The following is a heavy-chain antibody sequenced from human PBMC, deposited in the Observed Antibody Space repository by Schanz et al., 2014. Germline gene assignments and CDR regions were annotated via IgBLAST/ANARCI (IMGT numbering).Heavy chain of an antibody. D-gene: IGHD2-15*01. CDR1: GFTFNSYA. CDR2: ISHSGGSK. CDR3: AKGMGYSSGGTCYDYYNYGLDV. J-gene: IGHJ6*02. V-gene: IGHV3-23*01. Sequence: DVQLLESGGGLVQPGGSLRLSCAASGFTFNSYAMTWVRQAPGKGLEWVSGISHSGGSKYYADSVKDRFTISRDNSENTLNLQMNSMSADDTAVCYCAKGMGYSSGGTCYDYYNYGLDVWGQGTTVTVSS.